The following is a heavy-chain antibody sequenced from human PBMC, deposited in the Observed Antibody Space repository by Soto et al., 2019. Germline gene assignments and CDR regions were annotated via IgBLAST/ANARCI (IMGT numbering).Heavy chain of an antibody. Sequence: SVPTLVNPTETLTLTCTVSGFSLSTGRMGVSWIRQPPGKALEWLAHIFSDNERSYSTSMQGRLTISKDPSGSQVVLSMTNLDPVDTGTYYCVRMNADSYQFYYAMEVWGEGTTVTVSS. CDR3: VRMNADSYQFYYAMEV. D-gene: IGHD4-17*01. CDR1: GFSLSTGRMG. V-gene: IGHV2-26*01. CDR2: IFSDNER. J-gene: IGHJ6*02.